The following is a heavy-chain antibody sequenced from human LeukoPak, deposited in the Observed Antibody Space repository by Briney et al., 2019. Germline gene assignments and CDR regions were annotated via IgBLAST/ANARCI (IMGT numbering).Heavy chain of an antibody. J-gene: IGHJ4*02. Sequence: SETLSLTCAVYGGSSSGYYWSWIRQPPGKGLEWIGEINHSGSTNYNPSLKSRVTISVDTSKNQFSLKLSSVTAADTAVYYCARGQRRKYGLYGSGSYYHDYWGQGTLVTVSS. D-gene: IGHD3-10*01. CDR2: INHSGST. V-gene: IGHV4-34*01. CDR3: ARGQRRKYGLYGSGSYYHDY. CDR1: GGSSSGYY.